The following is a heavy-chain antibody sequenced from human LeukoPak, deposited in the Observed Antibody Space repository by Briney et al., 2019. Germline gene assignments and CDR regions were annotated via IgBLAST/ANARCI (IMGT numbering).Heavy chain of an antibody. V-gene: IGHV3-9*03. CDR3: AKDSKATIFEVFDY. CDR1: GFTFDDYA. Sequence: SCAASGFTFDDYAMHWVRQAPGKGLEWVSGISWNSGSIGYADSVKGRFTISRDNAKNSLYLQMNSLRAEDMALYYCAKDSKATIFEVFDYWGQGTLVTVSS. CDR2: ISWNSGSI. D-gene: IGHD3-3*01. J-gene: IGHJ4*02.